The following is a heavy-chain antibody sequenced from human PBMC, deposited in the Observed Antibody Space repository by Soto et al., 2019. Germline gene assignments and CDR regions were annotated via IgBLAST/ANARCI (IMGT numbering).Heavy chain of an antibody. V-gene: IGHV1-69*12. D-gene: IGHD3-22*01. CDR3: ARGGLETYKYDTSGYPFNFDY. J-gene: IGHJ4*02. Sequence: QVQLVQSGPEVKKPGSSVRVSCKASGGTFSTYAISWVRQAPGQGLEWMGGIIPIFDTPNYAQNFQGRITITADESTSTAYMGLSRLRSGDTAVYYCARGGLETYKYDTSGYPFNFDYWGQGTLITVSS. CDR1: GGTFSTYA. CDR2: IIPIFDTP.